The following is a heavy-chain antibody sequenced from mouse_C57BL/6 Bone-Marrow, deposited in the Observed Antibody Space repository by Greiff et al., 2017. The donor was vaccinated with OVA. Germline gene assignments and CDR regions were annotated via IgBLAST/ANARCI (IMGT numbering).Heavy chain of an antibody. CDR3: ASITTVVATDFDV. Sequence: VQLQQSGPGLVAPSQSLSITCTVSGFSLTSYAISWVRQPPGKGLEWLGVIWTGGGTNYNSALKSRLSISKDNSKSQVFLKMNSLQTDDTARYYCASITTVVATDFDVWGTGTTVTVSS. CDR2: IWTGGGT. V-gene: IGHV2-9-1*01. CDR1: GFSLTSYA. D-gene: IGHD1-1*01. J-gene: IGHJ1*03.